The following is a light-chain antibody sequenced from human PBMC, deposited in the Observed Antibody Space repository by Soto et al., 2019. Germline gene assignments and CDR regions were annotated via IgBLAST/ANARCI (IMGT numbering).Light chain of an antibody. CDR1: QGISSF. CDR3: QQFSSYPLT. Sequence: DIQLTQSPSFLSASIGDRVTITCRASQGISSFLAWYQQKPGKAPNLLIFAASTLQSGVPSRFTGSGSGTDFTLTISSLQPEDFATYCCQQFSSYPLTFGGGTKVEIK. V-gene: IGKV1-9*01. CDR2: AAS. J-gene: IGKJ4*01.